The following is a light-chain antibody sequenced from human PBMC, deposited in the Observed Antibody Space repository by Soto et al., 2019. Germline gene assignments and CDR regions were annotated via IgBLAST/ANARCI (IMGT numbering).Light chain of an antibody. J-gene: IGKJ3*01. CDR1: QGIANY. CDR2: AAS. V-gene: IGKV1-27*01. CDR3: QKYNGAPFT. Sequence: DIQMTQSPSSLSASVGDRVTITCRASQGIANYLAWYQQKPGKVPKLLIYAASTLEPGVPSRFSGSGFGTDFTLSISSLQPEDFATYYVQKYNGAPFTFGPGTKVDIK.